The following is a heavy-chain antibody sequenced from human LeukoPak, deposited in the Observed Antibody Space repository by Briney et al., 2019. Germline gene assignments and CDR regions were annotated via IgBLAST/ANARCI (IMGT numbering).Heavy chain of an antibody. Sequence: SETLSLTCTVSGGSISSSSYYWGWIRQPPGKGLEWIGSIYYSGSTYYNPSLKSRVTISVDTSKNQFSLKLSSVTAADTAVYYCLSITMTVVVITTRTNWFDPWGQGTLVTVSS. D-gene: IGHD3-22*01. CDR1: GGSISSSSYY. V-gene: IGHV4-39*07. CDR3: LSITMTVVVITTRTNWFDP. CDR2: IYYSGST. J-gene: IGHJ5*02.